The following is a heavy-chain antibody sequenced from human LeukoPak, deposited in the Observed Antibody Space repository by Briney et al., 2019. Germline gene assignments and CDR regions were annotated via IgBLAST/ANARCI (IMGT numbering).Heavy chain of an antibody. V-gene: IGHV3-11*01. D-gene: IGHD2-2*01. CDR3: ARETPSGTEHDY. CDR1: GFTFSDYY. Sequence: PEGSLRLSCAASGFTFSDYYMSWIRQAPGKGLEWVSYISSSGSTIYYADSVKGRFTISRDNAKNSLYLQMNSLRAEDTAVYYCARETPSGTEHDYWGQGTLVTVSS. J-gene: IGHJ4*02. CDR2: ISSSGSTI.